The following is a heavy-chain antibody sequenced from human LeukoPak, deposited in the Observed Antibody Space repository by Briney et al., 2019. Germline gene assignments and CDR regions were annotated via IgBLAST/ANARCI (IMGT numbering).Heavy chain of an antibody. Sequence: SQTLSLTCTVSGGSINNNNYYWSWIRQPPGKGLEWIGYIYYSGSTNYNPSLKSRVTISVDTSKNQFSLKLSSVTAADTAVYYCARGKSDFWSGYYTGDYSDYWGQGTLVTVSS. J-gene: IGHJ4*02. D-gene: IGHD3-3*01. CDR1: GGSINNNNYY. CDR2: IYYSGST. V-gene: IGHV4-61*01. CDR3: ARGKSDFWSGYYTGDYSDY.